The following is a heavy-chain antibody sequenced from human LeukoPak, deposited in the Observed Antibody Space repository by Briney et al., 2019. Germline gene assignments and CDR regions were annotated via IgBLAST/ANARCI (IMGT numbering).Heavy chain of an antibody. CDR2: INPNSGGT. Sequence: ASVKVSCKASGYTFTGYHIHWVRQAPGQGLEWMGWINPNSGGTNYAQKFQGRVTMTRDTSISTAYMELSRLTSDDTAVYYCARATGGYYDYFDYWGQGALVTVSS. D-gene: IGHD3-22*01. CDR1: GYTFTGYH. CDR3: ARATGGYYDYFDY. J-gene: IGHJ4*02. V-gene: IGHV1-2*02.